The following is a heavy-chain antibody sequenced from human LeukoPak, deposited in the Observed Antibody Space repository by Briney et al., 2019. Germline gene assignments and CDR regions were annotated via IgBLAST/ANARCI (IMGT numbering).Heavy chain of an antibody. Sequence: ASVKASCKASGYTFTSYDINWVRQATGQGLEWMGWMNPNSGNTGYAQKFQGRVTITRNTSISTAYMELSSLRSEDTAVYYCARVLGSGYESDYWGQGTLVTVSS. J-gene: IGHJ4*02. D-gene: IGHD5-12*01. CDR1: GYTFTSYD. CDR3: ARVLGSGYESDY. CDR2: MNPNSGNT. V-gene: IGHV1-8*03.